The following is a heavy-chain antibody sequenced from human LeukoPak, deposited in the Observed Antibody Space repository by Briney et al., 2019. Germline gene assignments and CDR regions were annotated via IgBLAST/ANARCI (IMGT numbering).Heavy chain of an antibody. V-gene: IGHV3-33*08. CDR2: IWNDGSNK. J-gene: IGHJ6*02. Sequence: GGSLRLSCAAPGFTFSTYGMHWVRQAPGKGLEWVAIIWNDGSNKYYADSVKGRFTVSRDNSKNTLYLQVNSLRAEDTAVYYCARALFAGAFYGMDVWGQGTTVTVSS. D-gene: IGHD3-10*01. CDR3: ARALFAGAFYGMDV. CDR1: GFTFSTYG.